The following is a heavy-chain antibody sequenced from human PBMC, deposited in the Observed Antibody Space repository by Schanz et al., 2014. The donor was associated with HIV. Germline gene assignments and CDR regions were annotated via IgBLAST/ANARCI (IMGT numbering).Heavy chain of an antibody. D-gene: IGHD3-10*01. J-gene: IGHJ6*02. Sequence: VQLLESGGGVVQPGRSLRLSCAASGFTFSSYGMHWVRQAPGKGLEWVAVISYDGSNKYYADSVKGRFTISRDNSKNTLYLQMNSLRAEDTAVYHCAKDGAPSGSYSYGMDVWGQGTTVTVSS. CDR1: GFTFSSYG. CDR3: AKDGAPSGSYSYGMDV. CDR2: ISYDGSNK. V-gene: IGHV3-30*18.